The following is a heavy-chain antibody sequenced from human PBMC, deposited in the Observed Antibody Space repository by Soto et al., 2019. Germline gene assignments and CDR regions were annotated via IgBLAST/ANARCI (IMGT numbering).Heavy chain of an antibody. Sequence: EVQLLESGGGLVQPGGSLRLSCAASGFTFSSYAMSWVRQAPGKGLEWVSAIRGSGGSTYYADSVKGRFTISRDTSKTTLYLQMTSRRAADTAGYYCAKVIAAAGTGYWFDPWGQGTLVTVSS. V-gene: IGHV3-23*01. D-gene: IGHD6-13*01. J-gene: IGHJ5*02. CDR2: IRGSGGST. CDR3: AKVIAAAGTGYWFDP. CDR1: GFTFSSYA.